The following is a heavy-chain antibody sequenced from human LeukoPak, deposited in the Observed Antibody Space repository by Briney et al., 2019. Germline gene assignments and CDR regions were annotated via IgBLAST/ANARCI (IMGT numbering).Heavy chain of an antibody. J-gene: IGHJ6*03. CDR2: IRYDGSDK. CDR1: GFTFNSYG. CDR3: AKGSYYCSSSSCPQYYYYMDV. Sequence: GGSLRLSCAAYGFTFNSYGMHWVRQAPGKGLEWVAFIRYDGSDKYYADSVKGRLTISRDNSKNTLYLQMSSLRAEDTAVYYCAKGSYYCSSSSCPQYYYYMDVWGKGTTVTVSS. D-gene: IGHD2-2*01. V-gene: IGHV3-30*02.